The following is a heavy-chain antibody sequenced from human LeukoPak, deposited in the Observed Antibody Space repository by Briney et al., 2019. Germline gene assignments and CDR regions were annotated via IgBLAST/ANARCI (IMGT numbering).Heavy chain of an antibody. J-gene: IGHJ4*02. CDR2: IYSGGST. CDR3: AKTPYYDFWSGLSYFDY. Sequence: GGSLRLSCAASGFTFSSYAMSWVRQAPGKGLEWVSVIYSGGSTYYADSVKGRFTISRDNSKNTLYLQMNSLRAEDTAVYYCAKTPYYDFWSGLSYFDYWGQGTLVTVSS. CDR1: GFTFSSYA. D-gene: IGHD3-3*01. V-gene: IGHV3-66*01.